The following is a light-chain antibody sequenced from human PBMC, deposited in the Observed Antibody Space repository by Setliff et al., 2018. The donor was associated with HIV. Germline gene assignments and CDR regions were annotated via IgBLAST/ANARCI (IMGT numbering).Light chain of an antibody. V-gene: IGLV2-14*01. J-gene: IGLJ1*01. CDR1: SSDVGGYNY. Sequence: QSALTQPASVSGSPGQSITISCTGTSSDVGGYNYVSWYQQHPGKAPKLMIYDVSNRPSGVSNRFSGSKSGNTASLTISGLQAEDEADYYCCSYTSRNTDVFGTGTKVTVL. CDR2: DVS. CDR3: CSYTSRNTDV.